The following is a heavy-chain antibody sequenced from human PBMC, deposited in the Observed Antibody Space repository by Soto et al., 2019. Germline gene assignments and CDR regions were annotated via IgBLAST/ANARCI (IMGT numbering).Heavy chain of an antibody. CDR1: GFTFRSYG. V-gene: IGHV3-30*03. CDR3: ARVEAGAAEEDAFDV. D-gene: IGHD1-26*01. Sequence: GGSLRLSCAGAGFTFRSYGMHWVRQAPGKGLEWVALISHDGNNKYYADSVKGRFTISRDNSNNKLHLQMNSLRAEDTAVYYCARVEAGAAEEDAFDVWGQGTMVT. CDR2: ISHDGNNK. J-gene: IGHJ3*01.